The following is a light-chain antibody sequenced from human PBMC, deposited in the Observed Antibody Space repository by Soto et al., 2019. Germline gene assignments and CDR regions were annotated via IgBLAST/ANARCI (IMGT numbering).Light chain of an antibody. J-gene: IGLJ1*01. V-gene: IGLV2-14*03. Sequence: QCALTQPASVSGSPGQSITISFTGTSSDVGGYNAVSWYQHHPGKAPKLILYDVGCRPSGVSYRFSGSKSGNTASLTISGPQAADEADYFCSSYTSSMTNVFGSGTKVTVL. CDR2: DVG. CDR3: SSYTSSMTNV. CDR1: SSDVGGYNA.